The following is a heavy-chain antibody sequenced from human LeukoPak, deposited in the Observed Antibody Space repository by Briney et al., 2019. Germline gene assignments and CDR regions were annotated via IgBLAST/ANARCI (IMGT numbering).Heavy chain of an antibody. CDR2: INPSGGST. V-gene: IGHV1-46*01. CDR3: ASTYCSSTSCYARWDYYYYMDV. CDR1: GYTFTSYY. J-gene: IGHJ6*03. Sequence: ASVKVSCKASGYTFTSYYMHWVRQAPGQGLEWMGIINPSGGSTSYAQKFQGRVTMTRDMSMSTVYMELSSLRSEDTAVYYRASTYCSSTSCYARWDYYYYMDVWGKGTTVTVSS. D-gene: IGHD2-2*01.